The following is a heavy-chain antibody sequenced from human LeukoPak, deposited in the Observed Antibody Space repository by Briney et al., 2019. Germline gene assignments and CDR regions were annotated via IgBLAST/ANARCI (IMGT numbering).Heavy chain of an antibody. J-gene: IGHJ4*02. CDR2: ITTSDGNT. CDR3: AKDGGLWVSAHWGDS. V-gene: IGHV3-23*01. D-gene: IGHD7-27*01. CDR1: GFTFSSYT. Sequence: GGSLRLSCAASGFTFSSYTMSRVRQAPGKGLEWVSTITTSDGNTYYADSVKGRFTVSRDNSKNTLYLQMNSLRAEDTAVYYCAKDGGLWVSAHWGDSWGRGTLVTVSS.